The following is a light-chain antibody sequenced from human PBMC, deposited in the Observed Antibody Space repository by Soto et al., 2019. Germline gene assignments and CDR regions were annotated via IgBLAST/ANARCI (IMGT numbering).Light chain of an antibody. CDR1: QSVSSNY. V-gene: IGKV3-20*01. J-gene: IGKJ4*01. CDR2: AAS. Sequence: EVGLTQAPGTLSLSPGERATLSCRASQSVSSNYLAWDQQKVGQAPRLLIYAASIRATGIPDRFSGSGSGTDFALTITRLESEDGAVYYCQHYGRSLPLICGGGTNVEIK. CDR3: QHYGRSLPLI.